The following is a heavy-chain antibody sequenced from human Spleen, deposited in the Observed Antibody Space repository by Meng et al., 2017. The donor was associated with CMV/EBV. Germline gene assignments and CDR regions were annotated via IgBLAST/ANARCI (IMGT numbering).Heavy chain of an antibody. CDR2: IDDSGST. V-gene: IGHV4-4*02. CDR1: GVSISSNIR. CDR3: ARGKQDAWELLAY. D-gene: IGHD1-26*01. J-gene: IGHJ4*02. Sequence: QGRLQAWGQGLVKPWGTLSLTCGVSGVSISSNIRWTWVRQPPGKGLEWIGDIDDSGSTNYNPSLNSRISISLDKSKNHFSLKVNSVTAADTAVYYCARGKQDAWELLAYWGQGALVTVSS.